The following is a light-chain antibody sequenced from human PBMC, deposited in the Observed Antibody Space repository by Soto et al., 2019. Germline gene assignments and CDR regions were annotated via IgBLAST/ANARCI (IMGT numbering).Light chain of an antibody. V-gene: IGKV1-39*01. CDR3: QQSYSTPGT. CDR1: QSISSY. Sequence: DIPMTQSPSSLSASVGDRVTITCRASQSISSYLNWYQQKPGKAPKLLIYAASSLQSGVPSRFSGSGSGTDFTLTISSLQPEDFATYYCQQSYSTPGTFGQGTKVDIK. J-gene: IGKJ1*01. CDR2: AAS.